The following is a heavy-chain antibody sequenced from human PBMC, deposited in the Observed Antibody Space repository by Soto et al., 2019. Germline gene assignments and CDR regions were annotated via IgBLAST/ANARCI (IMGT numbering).Heavy chain of an antibody. V-gene: IGHV1-8*02. CDR1: GGTFSSYA. CDR3: ARGRGRHSSSHGY. D-gene: IGHD6-13*01. J-gene: IGHJ4*02. CDR2: MNPNSGNT. Sequence: VKVSCKASGGTFSSYAISWVRQAPGQGLEWMGWMNPNSGNTGYAQKFQGRVTMTRNASISTAYMELSSLRSEDTAVYYCARGRGRHSSSHGYWGQGTLVTVSS.